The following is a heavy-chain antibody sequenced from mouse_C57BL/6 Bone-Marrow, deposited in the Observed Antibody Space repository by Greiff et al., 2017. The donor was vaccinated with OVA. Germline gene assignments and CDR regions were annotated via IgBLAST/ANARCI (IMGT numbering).Heavy chain of an antibody. CDR2: INPSTGGT. J-gene: IGHJ3*01. V-gene: IGHV1-42*01. CDR1: GYSFTGYY. CDR3: ARGGTSPFAY. Sequence: EVKLMESGPELVKPGASVKISCKASGYSFTGYYMNWVKQSPEKSLGWIGEINPSTGGTTYNRKFKAKATLTVDKSSSTAYMQLKSLTSEDSAVYYCARGGTSPFAYWGQGTLVTVSA. D-gene: IGHD4-1*01.